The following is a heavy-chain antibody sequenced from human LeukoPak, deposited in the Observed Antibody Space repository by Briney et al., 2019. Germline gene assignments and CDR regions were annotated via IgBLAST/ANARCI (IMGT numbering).Heavy chain of an antibody. CDR1: GFTFSSHS. V-gene: IGHV3-21*01. CDR3: ARTPGGSGSEYYFDY. D-gene: IGHD3-10*01. CDR2: ISSSSSYI. J-gene: IGHJ4*02. Sequence: GGSLRLSCAASGFTFSSHSMNWVRQAPGKGLEWVSSISSSSSYIYYADTVKGRFTISRDNVKNSLYLQMNSLRAEDTAVYYCARTPGGSGSEYYFDYWGQGTLVTVSS.